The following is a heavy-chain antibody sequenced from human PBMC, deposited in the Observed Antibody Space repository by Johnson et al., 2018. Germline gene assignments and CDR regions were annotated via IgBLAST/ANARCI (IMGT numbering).Heavy chain of an antibody. V-gene: IGHV3-9*01. D-gene: IGHD3-16*01. CDR3: AKGRFGDRDYYNNGIDV. CDR2: VSAKSTNI. J-gene: IGHJ6*02. CDR1: GFTLGDYA. Sequence: EVQLGESGGTLVQSSRSLRLSCAASGFTLGDYAMYWVRQTPGKGLEWVSGVSAKSTNIGYADSVKGRFTISRDNAKNSLYLEMNSLGTEDTALYYCAKGRFGDRDYYNNGIDVWGQGTTVTVFS.